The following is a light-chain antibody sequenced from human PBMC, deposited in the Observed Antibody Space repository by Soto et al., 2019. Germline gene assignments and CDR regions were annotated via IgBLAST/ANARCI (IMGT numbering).Light chain of an antibody. CDR3: QSYDGSLGELV. J-gene: IGLJ2*01. V-gene: IGLV1-40*01. CDR2: TNN. CDR1: SSNFGADYD. Sequence: QSVLTQPPSMSGAPGQRVAISCTGSSSNFGADYDVHWYQQLPGGRPKLLIYTNNHRASGVPDRFSGSKSGTSASLAITGLQAEDEADYYCQSYDGSLGELVFGGGTKVTVL.